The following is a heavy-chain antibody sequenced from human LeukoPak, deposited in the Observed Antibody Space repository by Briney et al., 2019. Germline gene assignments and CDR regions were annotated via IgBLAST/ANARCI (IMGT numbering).Heavy chain of an antibody. D-gene: IGHD6-19*01. CDR2: IRYDGSNK. CDR1: GFTFSSYG. Sequence: PGGSLRLSCAASGFTFSSYGMHWVRQAPGKGLEWVAFIRYDGSNKYYADSVKGRFTISRDNSKNTLYLQMNSLRAEDTAVYYCAKGRVFSQWLPLGYWGEGTLVTVSS. CDR3: AKGRVFSQWLPLGY. J-gene: IGHJ4*02. V-gene: IGHV3-30*02.